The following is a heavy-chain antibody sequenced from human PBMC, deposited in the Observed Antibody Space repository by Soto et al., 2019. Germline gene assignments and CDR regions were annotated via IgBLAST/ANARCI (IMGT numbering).Heavy chain of an antibody. Sequence: SQTLSLTCAISGDSVSSNSAAWNWIRQSPSRGLEWLGRTYYRSKWYNDYAVSVKSRITINPDTSKNQSSLQLNSVTPEDTAVYYCASTRTYYDFWSGPSTLYYGMDVWGQGTTVTVSS. J-gene: IGHJ6*02. V-gene: IGHV6-1*01. CDR1: GDSVSSNSAA. CDR2: TYYRSKWYN. CDR3: ASTRTYYDFWSGPSTLYYGMDV. D-gene: IGHD3-3*01.